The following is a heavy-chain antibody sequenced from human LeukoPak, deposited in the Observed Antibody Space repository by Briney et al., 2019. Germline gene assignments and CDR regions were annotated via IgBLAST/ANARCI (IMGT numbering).Heavy chain of an antibody. CDR1: GGSISSGSYY. D-gene: IGHD1-26*01. Sequence: PSETLSLTCTVSGGSISSGSYYWRWIRQPAGKGLEWIGRIYTSGSTNYNLSPKSRVTISVDTSKNQFSLKLSSVTAADTAVYYCARGPMYSGSYYESSWFDPWGQGTLVTVSS. CDR3: ARGPMYSGSYYESSWFDP. J-gene: IGHJ5*02. V-gene: IGHV4-61*02. CDR2: IYTSGST.